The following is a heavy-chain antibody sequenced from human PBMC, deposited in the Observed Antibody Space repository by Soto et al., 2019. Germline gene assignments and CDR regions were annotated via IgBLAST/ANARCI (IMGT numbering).Heavy chain of an antibody. Sequence: GGSLRLSCAASGFTFDDYGMSWVRQAPGKGLEWVSGINWNGGSTGYADSVKGRFTISRDNAKNSLYLQMNSLRAEDTALYYCARDSHGSSSWYVGYYYGMDVWGQGTTVTVSS. CDR3: ARDSHGSSSWYVGYYYGMDV. CDR2: INWNGGST. CDR1: GFTFDDYG. V-gene: IGHV3-20*04. D-gene: IGHD6-13*01. J-gene: IGHJ6*02.